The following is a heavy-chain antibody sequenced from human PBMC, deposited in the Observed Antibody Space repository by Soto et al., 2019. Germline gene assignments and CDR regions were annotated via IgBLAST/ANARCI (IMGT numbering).Heavy chain of an antibody. Sequence: HPGGSLRLSCAASGFTVHTNYLTWVRQAPGKGLEWVSVIYYSGSAYYADSVKGRFTISRDNSKNTLYLQTNSLRAEDTAVYYCARGFNWLDYWGQGTLVTVSS. D-gene: IGHD1-20*01. V-gene: IGHV3-53*01. CDR1: GFTVHTNY. CDR2: IYYSGSA. J-gene: IGHJ4*02. CDR3: ARGFNWLDY.